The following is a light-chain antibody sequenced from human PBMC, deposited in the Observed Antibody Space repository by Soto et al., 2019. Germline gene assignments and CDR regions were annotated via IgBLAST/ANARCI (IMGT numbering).Light chain of an antibody. CDR3: QQRFNWPRFT. V-gene: IGKV3-11*01. Sequence: EIVLTQSPATLSLSPGERATLSCRASQSVSSYLAWYQQKPGQAPRLLIYDASNRATGIPARFSGGGSGTDFTHTISSLEPEDFAVYYCQQRFNWPRFTFGQGTKLEIK. CDR1: QSVSSY. J-gene: IGKJ2*01. CDR2: DAS.